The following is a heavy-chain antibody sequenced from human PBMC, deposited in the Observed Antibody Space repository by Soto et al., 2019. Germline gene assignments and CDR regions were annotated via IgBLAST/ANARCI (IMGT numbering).Heavy chain of an antibody. CDR2: IYHTGST. CDR1: GGSVRSPSHY. Sequence: QVHLEDSGPGLVKPAETLSLRCTVSGGSVRSPSHYWSWIRQSPGKGLEWIGYIYHTGSTSYNPSLKSRVSISADTSSNQFSLNLASVTDADSALYYCARGGYFYIYYFDPWGQGIPVLVSS. D-gene: IGHD3-22*01. J-gene: IGHJ4*02. CDR3: ARGGYFYIYYFDP. V-gene: IGHV4-61*01.